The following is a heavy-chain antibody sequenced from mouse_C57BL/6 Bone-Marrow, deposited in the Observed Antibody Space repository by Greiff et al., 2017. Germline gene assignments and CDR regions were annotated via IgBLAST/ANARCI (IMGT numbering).Heavy chain of an antibody. D-gene: IGHD2-4*01. CDR1: GIDFSSYW. J-gene: IGHJ3*01. V-gene: IGHV4-1*01. Sequence: EVKLLESGGGLVQPGGSLKLSCAASGIDFSSYWMSWVRRAPGKGLEWIGEINPDSSTINYAASLKNKFIISRDNANNTRYMQMSKVRSEDSALYYCARPGYYEYPRFAYWGQGTLVTVSA. CDR3: ARPGYYEYPRFAY. CDR2: INPDSSTI.